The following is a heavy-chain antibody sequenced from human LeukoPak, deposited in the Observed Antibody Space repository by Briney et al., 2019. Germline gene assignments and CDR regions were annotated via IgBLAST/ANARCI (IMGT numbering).Heavy chain of an antibody. CDR1: GGTLSRYA. V-gene: IGHV1-8*03. D-gene: IGHD3-16*01. CDR2: ISAYNGNT. J-gene: IGHJ4*02. Sequence: ASVKVSCKTSGGTLSRYAISWVRQAPGQGLEWMGWISAYNGNTNYAQKLQGRVTITRNTSISTAYMELSSLRSEDTAVYYCARAYTGHYIGGFDYWGQGTLVTVSS. CDR3: ARAYTGHYIGGFDY.